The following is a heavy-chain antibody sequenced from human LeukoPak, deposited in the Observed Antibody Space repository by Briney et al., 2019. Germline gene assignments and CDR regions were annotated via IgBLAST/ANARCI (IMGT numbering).Heavy chain of an antibody. D-gene: IGHD2-2*01. CDR1: GFTFSSYA. J-gene: IGHJ6*02. CDR2: ISGSGGST. Sequence: GGSLRLSCAASGFTFSSYAMSWVRQAPGKGLEWVSAISGSGGSTYYADSVKGRFTISRDNSKNTLYLQMNSLRAEDTAVHYCAKGLVVPAAMRTGGMDVWGQGTTVTVSS. CDR3: AKGLVVPAAMRTGGMDV. V-gene: IGHV3-23*01.